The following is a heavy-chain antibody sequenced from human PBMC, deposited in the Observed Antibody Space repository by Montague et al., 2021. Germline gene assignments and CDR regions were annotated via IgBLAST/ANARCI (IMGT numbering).Heavy chain of an antibody. D-gene: IGHD2-15*01. CDR2: SGST. Sequence: SGSTYYNPSLTSRVTMSLDTSKNQFSLKLSSMTAADTAVYYCARGDGVVVAAPYIWGQGTRVTVSS. V-gene: IGHV4-31*02. CDR3: ARGDGVVVAAPYI. J-gene: IGHJ3*02.